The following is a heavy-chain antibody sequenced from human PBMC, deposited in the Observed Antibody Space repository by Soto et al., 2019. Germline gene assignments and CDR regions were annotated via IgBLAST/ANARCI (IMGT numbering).Heavy chain of an antibody. CDR2: ISGSGGST. CDR1: GFTFSSYA. V-gene: IGHV3-23*01. D-gene: IGHD3-10*01. CDR3: AKVRMRFGELLIDYYYYGMDV. J-gene: IGHJ6*02. Sequence: GGSLRLSCAASGFTFSSYAMSWVRQAPGKGLEWVSAISGSGGSTYYADSVKGRFTISRDNSKNTLYLQMNSLRAEDTAVYYCAKVRMRFGELLIDYYYYGMDVWGQGTTVTVSS.